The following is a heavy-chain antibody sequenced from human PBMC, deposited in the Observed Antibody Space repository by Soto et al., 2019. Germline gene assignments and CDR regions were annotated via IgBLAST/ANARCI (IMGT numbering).Heavy chain of an antibody. CDR3: AKESPPGKVAGAFDY. CDR1: GFTFDDYA. CDR2: ISWNSGSI. J-gene: IGHJ4*02. V-gene: IGHV3-9*01. Sequence: GGSLRLSCAASGFTFDDYAMHWVRQAPGKGLEWVSGISWNSGSIGYADSVKGRFTISRDNAKNSLYLQMNSLRAEDTALYYCAKESPPGKVAGAFDYWGQGTLVTVSS. D-gene: IGHD6-19*01.